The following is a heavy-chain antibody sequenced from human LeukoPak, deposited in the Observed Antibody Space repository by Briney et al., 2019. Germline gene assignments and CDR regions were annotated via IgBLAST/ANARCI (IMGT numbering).Heavy chain of an antibody. CDR3: AKDRLRGGYGFDLMNY. V-gene: IGHV3-30*04. CDR1: GFTFSNFA. J-gene: IGHJ4*02. Sequence: GSLRLSCAASGFTFSNFAMHWVRQAPGKGLEWVAVISYDGSNKYYADSVKGRFTISRDNSKNTLYLQMNSLRAEDTAMYYCAKDRLRGGYGFDLMNYWGQGTLVTVSS. CDR2: ISYDGSNK. D-gene: IGHD5-18*01.